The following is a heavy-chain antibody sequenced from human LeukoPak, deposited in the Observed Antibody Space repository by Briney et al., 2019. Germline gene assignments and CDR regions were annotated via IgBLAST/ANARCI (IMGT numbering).Heavy chain of an antibody. CDR2: ISYDGSNK. J-gene: IGHJ4*02. V-gene: IGHV3-30*04. CDR3: ARDSGPEGFLDY. CDR1: GFTFSTYA. Sequence: GRSLRLSCAASGFTFSTYAMHWVRQAPGKGLEWVAVISYDGSNKYYADSVKGRFTISRDNSKNTLYLQMNSLRAEDTAVYYCARDSGPEGFLDYWGQGTLVTVSS. D-gene: IGHD2-15*01.